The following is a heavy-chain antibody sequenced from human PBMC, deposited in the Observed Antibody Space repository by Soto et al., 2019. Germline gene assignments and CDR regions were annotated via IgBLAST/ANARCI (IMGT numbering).Heavy chain of an antibody. V-gene: IGHV3-30*18. CDR3: AKGGIVGASKNFTSCDY. D-gene: IGHD1-26*01. Sequence: QVQLVDSGGGVVQPGRSLRLSCAASGFTFSSYGMHWVRQAPGKGLEWVAVISYDGSNKYYADSVKGRFTISRDNSKNTPYLQMNSLRAEDTAVYYCAKGGIVGASKNFTSCDYWGQGTLVTVSS. CDR2: ISYDGSNK. CDR1: GFTFSSYG. J-gene: IGHJ4*02.